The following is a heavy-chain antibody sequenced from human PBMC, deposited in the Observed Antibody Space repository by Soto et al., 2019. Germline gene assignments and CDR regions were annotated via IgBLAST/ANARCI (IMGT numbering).Heavy chain of an antibody. CDR1: GFDFSKAW. CDR2: LMSKTDGGTT. V-gene: IGHV3-15*01. CDR3: AAGTGRTDLDY. J-gene: IGHJ4*02. Sequence: GGSLRLSFAASGFDFSKAWMSWVRQAPGKGLEWVGRLMSKTDGGTTVYAAPVKGRFTISRDDSKNTLYLQMSSLNTEDTAVYYCAAGTGRTDLDYWGQGTLVTVSS. D-gene: IGHD2-2*01.